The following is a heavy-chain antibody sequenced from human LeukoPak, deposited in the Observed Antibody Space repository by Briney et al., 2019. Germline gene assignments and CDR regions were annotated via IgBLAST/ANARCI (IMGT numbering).Heavy chain of an antibody. CDR3: TRRFGY. CDR1: GFTFSDYD. Sequence: GGSLRLSCAASGFTFSDYDMNWVRQAPGKGLEWVSYISSSSGTIYYADSVKGRFTISRDNAKNSLYLQVNSLRDEDTAVYYCTRRFGYWGRGTLVTVSS. V-gene: IGHV3-48*02. J-gene: IGHJ4*02. CDR2: ISSSSGTI.